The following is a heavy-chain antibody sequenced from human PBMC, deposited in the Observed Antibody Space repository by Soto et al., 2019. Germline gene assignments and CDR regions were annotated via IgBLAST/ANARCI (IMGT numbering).Heavy chain of an antibody. J-gene: IGHJ5*02. V-gene: IGHV1-69*01. Sequence: QVQLVQSGAEVKKPGSSVKVSCKASGGTFSSYAISWVRQAPGQGLEWMGGIIPIFGTANYAQKFQGRVTITADESTSTAYRELSSLRSEDTAVYYCAYCGGDCYWGRSNWFDPWGQGTMVTVSS. CDR2: IIPIFGTA. CDR3: AYCGGDCYWGRSNWFDP. D-gene: IGHD2-21*02. CDR1: GGTFSSYA.